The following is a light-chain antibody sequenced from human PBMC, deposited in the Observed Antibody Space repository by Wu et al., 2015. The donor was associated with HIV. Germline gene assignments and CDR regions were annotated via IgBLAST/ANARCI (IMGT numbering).Light chain of an antibody. CDR1: QSVSSY. J-gene: IGKJ1*01. CDR2: DAS. V-gene: IGKV3-11*01. CDR3: QQRSNWPLTWT. Sequence: EIVLTQSPATLSLSPGERATLSCRASQSVSSYLAWYQQKPGQAPRLLISDASNRATGIPARFSGSGSGTDFTLTISSLEPEDFAVYYCQQRSNWPLTWTFGQGTKVEIK.